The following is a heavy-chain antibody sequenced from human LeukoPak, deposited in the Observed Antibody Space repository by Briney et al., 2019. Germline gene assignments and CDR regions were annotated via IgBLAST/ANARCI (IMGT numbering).Heavy chain of an antibody. D-gene: IGHD5-24*01. CDR3: ARQRGYNYDH. CDR1: VCSISRYY. V-gene: IGHV4-4*09. CDR2: SYTRGSS. J-gene: IGHJ5*02. Sequence: SETLSLTRTDSVCSISRYYWSWMRQPPGKGREGIGYSYTRGSSNYNPSLKSLVTISVYTCKNQVPLKLSSVTAADTAVYYCARQRGYNYDHWGQGTLVTVSS.